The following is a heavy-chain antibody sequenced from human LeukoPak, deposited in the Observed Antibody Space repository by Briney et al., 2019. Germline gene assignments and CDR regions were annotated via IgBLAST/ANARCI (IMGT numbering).Heavy chain of an antibody. CDR3: ASCSSTSRYYYYYYMDV. Sequence: GGSLRLSCAASGFTFSDFYMSWIRRVPGKGLEFVSYISTNGVTVRYADSVKGRFTISRDNSKNTLYLQMNSLRAEDTAVYYCASCSSTSRYYYYYYMDVWGKGTTVTVSS. CDR2: ISTNGVTV. J-gene: IGHJ6*03. V-gene: IGHV3-11*01. D-gene: IGHD2-2*01. CDR1: GFTFSDFY.